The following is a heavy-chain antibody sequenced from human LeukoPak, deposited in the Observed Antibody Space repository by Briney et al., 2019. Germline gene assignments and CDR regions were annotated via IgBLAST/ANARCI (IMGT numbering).Heavy chain of an antibody. CDR2: IYYSGST. V-gene: IGHV4-39*01. D-gene: IGHD2/OR15-2a*01. J-gene: IGHJ6*03. Sequence: PSETLSLTCTVSGGSISSSSYYWGWIRQPPGKGLEWIGSIYYSGSTYYNPSLKSRVTISVDTSKNQFSLKLSSVTAADTAVYYCARAFKLSPQYLVYYYYMDVWGKGTTVTVSS. CDR3: ARAFKLSPQYLVYYYYMDV. CDR1: GGSISSSSYY.